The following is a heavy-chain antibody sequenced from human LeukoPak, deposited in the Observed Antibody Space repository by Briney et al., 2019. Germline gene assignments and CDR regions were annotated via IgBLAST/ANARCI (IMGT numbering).Heavy chain of an antibody. D-gene: IGHD6-6*01. Sequence: GESLKISCKGSGYSFTSYWIGWVRQIPGKGLEWMGIIYPGDSDTRYSPSFQGQVTISADKSISTAYLQWSSLKASDTAMYYCARHSVITSRIAARILDYWGQGTLVTVSS. CDR3: ARHSVITSRIAARILDY. CDR2: IYPGDSDT. CDR1: GYSFTSYW. V-gene: IGHV5-51*01. J-gene: IGHJ4*02.